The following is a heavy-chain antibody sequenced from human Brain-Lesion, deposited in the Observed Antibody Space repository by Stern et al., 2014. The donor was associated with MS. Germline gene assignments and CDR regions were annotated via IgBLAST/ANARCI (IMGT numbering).Heavy chain of an antibody. Sequence: QVQLQESGPGLVKPSETLSLTCSVSGGSINTNNYYWGWIRQPPGKGLEWIGNIYSSGSTFYSTCLKSRVTMSVDTPKKQFSLQMSSVTAADTAVYYCARTGDDFGDYSLSYWGQGTLVTVSS. D-gene: IGHD4-17*01. CDR1: GGSINTNNYY. V-gene: IGHV4-39*01. J-gene: IGHJ4*02. CDR2: IYSSGST. CDR3: ARTGDDFGDYSLSY.